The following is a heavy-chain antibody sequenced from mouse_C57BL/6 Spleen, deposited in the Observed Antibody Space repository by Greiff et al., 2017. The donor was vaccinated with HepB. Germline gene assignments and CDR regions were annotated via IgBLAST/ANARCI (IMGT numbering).Heavy chain of an antibody. V-gene: IGHV5-4*01. Sequence: EVKLMESGGGLVKPGGSLKLSCAASGFTFSSYAMSWVRQTPEKRLEWVATISDGGSYTYYPDNVKGRFTISRDNAKNNLYLQMSHLKSEDTAMYYCAREREFITTVVAPLDYWGQGTTLTVSS. D-gene: IGHD1-1*01. CDR2: ISDGGSYT. J-gene: IGHJ2*01. CDR3: AREREFITTVVAPLDY. CDR1: GFTFSSYA.